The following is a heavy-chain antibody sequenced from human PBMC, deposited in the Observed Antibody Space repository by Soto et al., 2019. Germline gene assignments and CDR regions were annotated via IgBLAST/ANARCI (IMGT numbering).Heavy chain of an antibody. V-gene: IGHV1-69*01. Sequence: QVQLVQSGAEVKKPGSSVKVSCKASGGTFSSYAISWVRQAPGQGLEWMGGIIPIFGTANYAQKFQGRVTITADESTSTAYMELSSLRSEDTAVYYCARLFTCPITGTTGGWFDPWGQGTLVTVSS. CDR2: IIPIFGTA. CDR3: ARLFTCPITGTTGGWFDP. CDR1: GGTFSSYA. J-gene: IGHJ5*02. D-gene: IGHD1-7*01.